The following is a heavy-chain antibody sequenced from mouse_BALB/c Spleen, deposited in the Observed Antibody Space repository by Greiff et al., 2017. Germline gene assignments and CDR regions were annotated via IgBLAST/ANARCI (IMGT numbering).Heavy chain of an antibody. CDR3: ARNYRYDAGDLNY. D-gene: IGHD2-14*01. J-gene: IGHJ2*01. CDR1: GYTFTSYT. CDR2: INPSSGYT. V-gene: IGHV1-4*02. Sequence: QVQLQQSAAELARPGASVKMSCKASGYTFTSYTMHWVKQRPGQGLEWIGYINPSSGYTEYNQKFKDKTTLTADKSSSTAYMQLSSLTSEDSAVYYCARNYRYDAGDLNYWGQGTTLTVSS.